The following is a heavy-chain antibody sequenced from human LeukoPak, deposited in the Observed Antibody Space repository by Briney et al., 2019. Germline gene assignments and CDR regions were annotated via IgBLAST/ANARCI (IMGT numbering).Heavy chain of an antibody. D-gene: IGHD6-6*01. Sequence: SETLSLTCTASGYSISSGYYWGWIRQPPGKGLEWIGSIYHSGSTYYNPSLKSRVTISVDTSKNQFSLKLSSVTAADTAVYYCARGLIAARTYNWFDPWGQGTLVTVSS. CDR1: GYSISSGYY. CDR2: IYHSGST. V-gene: IGHV4-38-2*02. J-gene: IGHJ5*02. CDR3: ARGLIAARTYNWFDP.